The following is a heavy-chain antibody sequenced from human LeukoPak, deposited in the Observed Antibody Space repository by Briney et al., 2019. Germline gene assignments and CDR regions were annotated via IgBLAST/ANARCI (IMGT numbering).Heavy chain of an antibody. CDR2: VYYSGST. CDR3: ARRVVAATPNWFGP. D-gene: IGHD2-15*01. Sequence: SETLSLTCTVSGGSIRSSYYYWGWIRQPPGKGLEWIGYVYYSGSTNYNPSLKSRVTISVDTSKNQFSLKLSSVTAADTAVYYCARRVVAATPNWFGPWGQGTLVTVSS. J-gene: IGHJ5*02. V-gene: IGHV4-61*05. CDR1: GGSIRSSYYY.